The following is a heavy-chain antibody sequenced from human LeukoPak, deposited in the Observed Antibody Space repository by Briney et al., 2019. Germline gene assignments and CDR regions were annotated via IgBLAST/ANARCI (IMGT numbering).Heavy chain of an antibody. CDR3: ASYSSSSQDAFDI. Sequence: LGESLKISCKGSGYSFTSYWIGWVRQMPGKGLEWMGIIYPGDSDTRYSPSFQGQVTISADKSISTAYLQWSSLKASDTAMYYCASYSSSSQDAFDIWGQGTMVTVSS. CDR2: IYPGDSDT. D-gene: IGHD6-6*01. V-gene: IGHV5-51*01. CDR1: GYSFTSYW. J-gene: IGHJ3*02.